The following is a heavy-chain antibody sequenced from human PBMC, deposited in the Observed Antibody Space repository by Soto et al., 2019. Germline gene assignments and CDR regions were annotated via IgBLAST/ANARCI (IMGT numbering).Heavy chain of an antibody. V-gene: IGHV3-21*01. CDR3: AGRYTYGYKSDFDY. CDR2: IDSGSDYK. Sequence: SLILSFADSGFTFGSCQLNSVRQTPLRGLEWVSSIDSGSDYKYYSESVRGRFSISRDNTRKSLYLQMDNLRAEYTAVYYCAGRYTYGYKSDFDYWGQVIPVTVS. D-gene: IGHD5-18*01. CDR1: GFTFGSCQ. J-gene: IGHJ4*02.